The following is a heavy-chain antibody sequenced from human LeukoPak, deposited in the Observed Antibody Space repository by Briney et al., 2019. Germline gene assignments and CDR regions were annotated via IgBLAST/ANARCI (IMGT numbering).Heavy chain of an antibody. V-gene: IGHV3-48*03. Sequence: GGSLRLSCAASGFTFSSDEMNWVRQAPGKGLEWISFISLSGSTIYYADSVKGRFTISRDNSKNSPYLQMSSLRADDTAVYYCARSTSRLINWGQGTLVTVSS. CDR1: GFTFSSDE. CDR2: ISLSGSTI. J-gene: IGHJ4*02. D-gene: IGHD2-2*01. CDR3: ARSTSRLIN.